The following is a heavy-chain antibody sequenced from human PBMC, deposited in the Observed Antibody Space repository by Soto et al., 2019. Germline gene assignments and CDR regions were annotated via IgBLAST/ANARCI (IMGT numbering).Heavy chain of an antibody. V-gene: IGHV1-18*01. CDR1: GYTFTSYG. CDR3: ASSSGWYSGDAFDI. D-gene: IGHD6-19*01. Sequence: ASVKVSFKASGYTFTSYGISWVRQAPGQGLEWMGWISAYNGNTNYAQKLQGRVTMTTDTSTSTAYMELGSLRSDDTAVYYCASSSGWYSGDAFDIWGQGTMVTVSS. J-gene: IGHJ3*02. CDR2: ISAYNGNT.